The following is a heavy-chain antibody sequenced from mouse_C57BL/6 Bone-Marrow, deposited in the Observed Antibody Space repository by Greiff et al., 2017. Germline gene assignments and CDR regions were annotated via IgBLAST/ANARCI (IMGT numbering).Heavy chain of an antibody. V-gene: IGHV1-54*01. J-gene: IGHJ1*03. Sequence: QFQLQQSGAELVRPGTSVKLSCKASGYAFPNYLIAWVKQRPGQGLEWIGVINPGSGGTHYNETFKGKATLTADKSSSTAYMQLSSLTSEDSAVYFCARSSWYFDVWGTGTTVTVSS. CDR1: GYAFPNYL. CDR3: ARSSWYFDV. CDR2: INPGSGGT.